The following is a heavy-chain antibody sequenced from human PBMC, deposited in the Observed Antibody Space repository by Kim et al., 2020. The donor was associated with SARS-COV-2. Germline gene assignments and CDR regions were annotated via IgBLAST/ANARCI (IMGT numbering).Heavy chain of an antibody. CDR3: TTYGWEQQLESWR. Sequence: GGSLRLSCAASGFTFSNAWMSWVRQAPGKGLEWVGRIKSKTDGGTTDYAAPVKGRFTISRDDSKNTLYLQMNSLKTEDTAVYYCTTYGWEQQLESWRWGQGTLVTVSS. J-gene: IGHJ4*02. D-gene: IGHD6-13*01. CDR2: IKSKTDGGTT. V-gene: IGHV3-15*01. CDR1: GFTFSNAW.